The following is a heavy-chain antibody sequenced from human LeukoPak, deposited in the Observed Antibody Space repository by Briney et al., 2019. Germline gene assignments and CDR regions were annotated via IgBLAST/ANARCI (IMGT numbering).Heavy chain of an antibody. CDR2: ISGSDAGT. CDR3: AKARSSSWYLDYMDV. V-gene: IGHV3-23*01. D-gene: IGHD6-13*01. CDR1: GFTFNNYA. J-gene: IGHJ6*03. Sequence: GGSLRLSCAASGFTFNNYAMSWVRQAPGKGLEWVSAISGSDAGTYYADSVKGRFTISRDNSKNTLYLQMNSLRAEDTAVYYCAKARSSSWYLDYMDVWGKGTTVTVSS.